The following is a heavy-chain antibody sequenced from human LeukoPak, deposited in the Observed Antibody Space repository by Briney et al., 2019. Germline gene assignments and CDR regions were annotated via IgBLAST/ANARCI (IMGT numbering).Heavy chain of an antibody. V-gene: IGHV3-7*01. D-gene: IGHD2-2*03. CDR1: GFTFSSYW. CDR2: IKQDGSEK. J-gene: IGHJ6*03. CDR3: ARDGYCSSTSCSWGYYMDV. Sequence: GGSLRLSCAASGFTFSSYWMSWVRQAPGKGQEWVANIKQDGSEKCYVDSVKGRFTISRDNAKNSLYLQMNSLRAEDTAVYYCARDGYCSSTSCSWGYYMDVWGKGTTVTVSS.